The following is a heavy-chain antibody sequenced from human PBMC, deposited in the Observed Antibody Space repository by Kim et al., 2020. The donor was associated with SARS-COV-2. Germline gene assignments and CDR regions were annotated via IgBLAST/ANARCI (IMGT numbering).Heavy chain of an antibody. D-gene: IGHD5-12*01. CDR1: GFTFNNYA. Sequence: GGSLRLSCAASGFTFNNYAMSWVRQAPGKGLEWVSAMSGSGGSTYYADSVKGRFTISRDNSKNTLYLQMNSLRADDTAVYYCARGGTQSAYDLRYFDYWGQGTLVTVSS. J-gene: IGHJ4*02. CDR3: ARGGTQSAYDLRYFDY. CDR2: MSGSGGST. V-gene: IGHV3-23*01.